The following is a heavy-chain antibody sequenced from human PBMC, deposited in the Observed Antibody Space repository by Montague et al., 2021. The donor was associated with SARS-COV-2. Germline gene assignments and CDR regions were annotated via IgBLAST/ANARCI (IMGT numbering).Heavy chain of an antibody. CDR3: ASELIVYSGYDLDYYYYGMDV. CDR1: GGSISSSNW. V-gene: IGHV4-4*02. D-gene: IGHD5-12*01. CDR2: IYHSGST. J-gene: IGHJ6*01. Sequence: SETLSLTCAVSGGSISSSNWWSWVRQPPGKGLEWIGEIYHSGSTNYNPSPKSRSTISVDKYKHQFFLKLCAVTAADTAVYYCASELIVYSGYDLDYYYYGMDVWGQGTTVTVSS.